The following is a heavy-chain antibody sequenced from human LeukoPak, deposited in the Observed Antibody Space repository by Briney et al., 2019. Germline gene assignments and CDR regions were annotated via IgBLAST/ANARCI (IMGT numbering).Heavy chain of an antibody. Sequence: ASVKVSCKASGYTFTCYYMHWVRQAPGQGLEWMGWISAYNGNTNYAQKLQGRVTMTTDTSTSTAYMELRSLRSDDTAVYYCARVRYSYGWVDYWGQGTLVTVSS. CDR1: GYTFTCYY. J-gene: IGHJ4*02. CDR2: ISAYNGNT. D-gene: IGHD5-18*01. CDR3: ARVRYSYGWVDY. V-gene: IGHV1-18*04.